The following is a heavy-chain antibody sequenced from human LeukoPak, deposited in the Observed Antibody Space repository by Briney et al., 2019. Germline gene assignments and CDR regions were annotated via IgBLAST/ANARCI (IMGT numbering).Heavy chain of an antibody. V-gene: IGHV3-49*03. J-gene: IGHJ3*02. CDR2: IRSKAYGGTT. Sequence: GGSLRLSCTASGFTFGDYAMSWFRQAPGKGLEWVGFIRSKAYGGTTEYAASVKGRFTISRDDSKSIAYLQMNSLKTEDTAVYYCTRATVTTFSPKPIYAFDIWGQGTMVTVSS. CDR1: GFTFGDYA. D-gene: IGHD4-17*01. CDR3: TRATVTTFSPKPIYAFDI.